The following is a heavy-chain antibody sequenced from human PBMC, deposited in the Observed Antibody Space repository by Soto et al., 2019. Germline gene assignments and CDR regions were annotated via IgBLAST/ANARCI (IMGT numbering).Heavy chain of an antibody. V-gene: IGHV1-18*01. D-gene: IGHD3-3*01. CDR2: ISAYSGNT. Sequence: ASVKVSCKASGYTFTSYGISWVRQAPGQGLEWMGWISAYSGNTNYAQKLQGRVTMTTDTSTSTAYMELSSLRSEDTAVYYCARAHYDFWSGYFGPHDYWGQGTLVTVSS. CDR1: GYTFTSYG. J-gene: IGHJ4*02. CDR3: ARAHYDFWSGYFGPHDY.